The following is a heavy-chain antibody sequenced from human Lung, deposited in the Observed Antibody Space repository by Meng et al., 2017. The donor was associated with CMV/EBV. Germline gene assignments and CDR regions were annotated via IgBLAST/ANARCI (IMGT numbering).Heavy chain of an antibody. D-gene: IGHD3-3*01. V-gene: IGHV3-48*01. J-gene: IGHJ6*02. CDR2: ISNTGSVK. Sequence: SCAASGFTFSSYTMNWVRQAPGKGLEWVSYISNTGSVKHYADSLRGRFTISRDNSKNTLYLQMNSLRAEDTAVYYCARELRFLEWLLPTSYYYYGMDVXGQGXTVTVSS. CDR3: ARELRFLEWLLPTSYYYYGMDV. CDR1: GFTFSSYT.